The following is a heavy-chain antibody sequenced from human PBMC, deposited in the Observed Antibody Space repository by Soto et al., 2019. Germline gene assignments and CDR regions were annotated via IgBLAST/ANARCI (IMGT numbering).Heavy chain of an antibody. V-gene: IGHV4-34*01. D-gene: IGHD3-10*01. CDR3: ARGLRITMVRGVINHPRLYYYGMDV. CDR2: INHSGST. CDR1: GGSFSGYY. Sequence: QVQLQQWGAGLLKPSETLSLTCAVYGGSFSGYYWSWIRQPPGKGLEWIGEINHSGSTNYNPSLRSRVTIAVDTSKNQFSLKLSSVTAADTAVYYCARGLRITMVRGVINHPRLYYYGMDVWGQGTTVTVSS. J-gene: IGHJ6*02.